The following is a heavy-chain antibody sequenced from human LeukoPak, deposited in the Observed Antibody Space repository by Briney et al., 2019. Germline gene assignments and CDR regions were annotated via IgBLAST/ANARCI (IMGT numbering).Heavy chain of an antibody. CDR3: ARVGAAAGTYDY. Sequence: GGFLRLSCAASGFTFSSYAMHWGRQAPGKGLEYVSAISSNGGSTYYANSVKGRFTISRDNSKNTLYLQMGSLRAEDMAVYYCARVGAAAGTYDYWGQGTLVTVSS. V-gene: IGHV3-64*01. CDR2: ISSNGGST. CDR1: GFTFSSYA. J-gene: IGHJ4*02. D-gene: IGHD6-13*01.